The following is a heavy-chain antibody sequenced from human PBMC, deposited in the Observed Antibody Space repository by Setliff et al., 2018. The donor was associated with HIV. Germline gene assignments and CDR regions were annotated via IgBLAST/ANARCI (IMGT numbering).Heavy chain of an antibody. Sequence: SVKVSCKASGGTFSSYVISWVRQAPGQGPEWMGGIIPMYGVANYAQKFQGRVTITTDESTSTAYMELSSLRSEDTAVYYCALPYCGGGNCWSSASLPPAGWFDPWGRGTLVTVTS. CDR3: ALPYCGGGNCWSSASLPPAGWFDP. V-gene: IGHV1-69*05. CDR1: GGTFSSYV. D-gene: IGHD2-15*01. J-gene: IGHJ5*02. CDR2: IIPMYGVA.